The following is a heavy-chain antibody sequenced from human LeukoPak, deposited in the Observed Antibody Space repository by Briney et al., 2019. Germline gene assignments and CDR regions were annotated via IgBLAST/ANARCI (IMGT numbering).Heavy chain of an antibody. CDR1: GFTFSSYS. Sequence: GGSLRLSCAASGFTFSSYSMNWVRQAPGKGLEWVSSISSSSSYIYYADSVKGRFTISRDNAKNSLYLQMNSLRAEDTAVYYCARGEWIQLWSRKPNFDYWGQGTLVTVSS. D-gene: IGHD5-18*01. CDR2: ISSSSSYI. J-gene: IGHJ4*02. CDR3: ARGEWIQLWSRKPNFDY. V-gene: IGHV3-21*01.